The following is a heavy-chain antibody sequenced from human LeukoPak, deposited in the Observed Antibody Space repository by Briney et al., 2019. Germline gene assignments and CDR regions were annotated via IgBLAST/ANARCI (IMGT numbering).Heavy chain of an antibody. J-gene: IGHJ6*02. D-gene: IGHD2-2*01. CDR1: GGSISSSSYY. CDR2: ICYSGST. Sequence: SETLSLTCTVSGGSISSSSYYWGWIRRPPGKGLEWIGRICYSGSTYYNPSLKSRVTISVGTSKNQFSLKLSSVTAADTAVYYCARDTLGVVVTAVYYYYGMDVWGQGTTVTVSS. CDR3: ARDTLGVVVTAVYYYYGMDV. V-gene: IGHV4-39*07.